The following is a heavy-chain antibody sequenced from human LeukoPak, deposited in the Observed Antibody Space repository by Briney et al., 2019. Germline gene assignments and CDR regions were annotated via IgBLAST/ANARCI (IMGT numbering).Heavy chain of an antibody. D-gene: IGHD5-24*01. CDR3: ARDLGGDGYNLAFDY. V-gene: IGHV1-46*01. CDR1: GYTFTSYY. J-gene: IGHJ4*02. Sequence: ASVKVSCKASGYTFTSYYMHWVRQAPGQGLEWMGIINPSGGSTSYAQKFQGRVTMTRDMSTGTVYMELSSLRSEDTAVYYCARDLGGDGYNLAFDYWGQGALVTVSS. CDR2: INPSGGST.